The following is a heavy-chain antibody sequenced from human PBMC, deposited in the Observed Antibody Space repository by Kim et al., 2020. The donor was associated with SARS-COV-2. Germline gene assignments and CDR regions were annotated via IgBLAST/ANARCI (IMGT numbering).Heavy chain of an antibody. Sequence: SETLSLTCAVYGGSFSGYYWSWIRQPPGKGLEWIGEINHSGSTNYNPSLKSRVTISVDTSKNQFSLKLSSVTAADTAVYYCARGDLSGDNWFDPWGQGTLVTVSS. CDR3: ARGDLSGDNWFDP. J-gene: IGHJ5*02. CDR1: GGSFSGYY. V-gene: IGHV4-34*01. D-gene: IGHD7-27*01. CDR2: INHSGST.